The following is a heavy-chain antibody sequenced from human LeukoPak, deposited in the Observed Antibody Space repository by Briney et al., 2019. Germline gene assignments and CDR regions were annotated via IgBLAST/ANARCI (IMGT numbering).Heavy chain of an antibody. CDR2: INHSGST. D-gene: IGHD6-19*01. J-gene: IGHJ3*02. V-gene: IGHV4-34*01. CDR3: ARDPYSSGWDAWAFDI. CDR1: GGSFSGYY. Sequence: SETLSLTCAVYGGSFSGYYWSWIRQPPGKGLEWIGEINHSGSTNYNPSLKSRVTMSVDTSKNQFPLKLSSVTAADTAVYYCARDPYSSGWDAWAFDIWGQGTMVTVSS.